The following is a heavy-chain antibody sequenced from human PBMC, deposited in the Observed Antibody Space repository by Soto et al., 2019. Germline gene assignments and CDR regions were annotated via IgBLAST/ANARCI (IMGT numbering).Heavy chain of an antibody. CDR2: INPSGGST. D-gene: IGHD3-22*01. J-gene: IGHJ6*02. Sequence: ASVKVSFKASGYTFTSFYMHWVRQAPGQGLQWMGIINPSGGSTSYAQKFQGRVTMTRDTSTSTVYMELSSLRSEDTAVYYCARGGYYYDSSGYYSPLGYYYYGMDVWGQGTTVTVSS. CDR1: GYTFTSFY. CDR3: ARGGYYYDSSGYYSPLGYYYYGMDV. V-gene: IGHV1-46*01.